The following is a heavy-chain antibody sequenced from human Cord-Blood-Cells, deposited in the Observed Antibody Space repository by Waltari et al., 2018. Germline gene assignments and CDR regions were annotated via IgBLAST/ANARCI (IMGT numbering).Heavy chain of an antibody. D-gene: IGHD6-6*01. V-gene: IGHV1-2*04. Sequence: QVQLVQSGAEVKKPGASVKVSCKASGYTFTGCYMHWVLQAPGQGLEWMGWINPNSCGTNYATKFQGWVTMTRDTSISTAYMELSRLRSDDTAVYYCARDRGYSSSSYYYYGMDVWGQGTTVTVSS. CDR1: GYTFTGCY. CDR3: ARDRGYSSSSYYYYGMDV. CDR2: INPNSCGT. J-gene: IGHJ6*02.